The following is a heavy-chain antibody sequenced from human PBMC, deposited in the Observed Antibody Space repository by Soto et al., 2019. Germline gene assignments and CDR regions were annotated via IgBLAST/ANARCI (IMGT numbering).Heavy chain of an antibody. Sequence: GGSLRLSCAASGFTVTSYYMSCVRQAPGKGLEWVSLIYTGGNTNYADSVKGRLTISRDNSKNTLYLQMNSLRAEDTAVYYCARDYYYGSGNYYRADYYHYGMDVWGQGTTVTVSS. CDR2: IYTGGNT. V-gene: IGHV3-53*01. D-gene: IGHD3-10*01. CDR1: GFTVTSYY. CDR3: ARDYYYGSGNYYRADYYHYGMDV. J-gene: IGHJ6*02.